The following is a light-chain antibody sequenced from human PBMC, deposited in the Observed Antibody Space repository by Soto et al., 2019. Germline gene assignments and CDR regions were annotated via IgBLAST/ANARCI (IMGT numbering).Light chain of an antibody. CDR2: EVS. CDR1: SSDIGAYHY. J-gene: IGLJ1*01. V-gene: IGLV2-14*01. Sequence: QSVLTQPASVSGSPGQSITISCTGASSDIGAYHYVSWYQQHPGKAPKLMIYEVSNRPSGISNRFSGSKSGTTASLTISGLQPDDAADYHCLSYAPSNTIGFGTRTTGTVL. CDR3: LSYAPSNTIG.